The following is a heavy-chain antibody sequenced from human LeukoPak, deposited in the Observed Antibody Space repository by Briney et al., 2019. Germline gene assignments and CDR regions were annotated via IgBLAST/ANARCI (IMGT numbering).Heavy chain of an antibody. CDR3: AKSADYYGSGSGGLDY. CDR1: GFSVSNTY. J-gene: IGHJ4*02. D-gene: IGHD3-10*01. V-gene: IGHV3-53*01. CDR2: IYSGDSGVST. Sequence: PGGSLRLSCAASGFSVSNTYMSWVRQAPGKGLEWVSVIYSGDSGVSTYYADSVKGRFTISRHNSKNTLYLQMNSLRAEDTAVYYCAKSADYYGSGSGGLDYWGQGTLVTVSS.